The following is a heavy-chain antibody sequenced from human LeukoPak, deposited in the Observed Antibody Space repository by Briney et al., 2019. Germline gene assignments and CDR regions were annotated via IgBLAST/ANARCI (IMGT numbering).Heavy chain of an antibody. CDR3: ARLHFAPNYYYYGMDV. V-gene: IGHV4-59*08. CDR1: GGSIGSYY. Sequence: SETLSLTCTVSGGSIGSYYWSWSRQPPGQGLEWVGFIYYSGSTNYNPSLTSRIPITVAASKNQFPLKLSSVTAADTPVYYCARLHFAPNYYYYGMDVWGQGTTVTVSS. CDR2: IYYSGST. J-gene: IGHJ6*02.